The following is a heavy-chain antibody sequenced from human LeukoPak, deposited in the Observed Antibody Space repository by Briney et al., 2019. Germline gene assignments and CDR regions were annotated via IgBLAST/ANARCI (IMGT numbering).Heavy chain of an antibody. D-gene: IGHD3-10*01. CDR2: INPNSGGT. CDR1: GYTFTGYY. J-gene: IGHJ6*02. V-gene: IGHV1-2*04. Sequence: ASVKVSCKASGYTFTGYYIHWVRQAPGQGLEWMGWINPNSGGTNYAQKFQGWVTMTRDTSISTAYMELSRLRSDDTAVYYCAIWLGELVEGYGMDVWGQGTTVTVSS. CDR3: AIWLGELVEGYGMDV.